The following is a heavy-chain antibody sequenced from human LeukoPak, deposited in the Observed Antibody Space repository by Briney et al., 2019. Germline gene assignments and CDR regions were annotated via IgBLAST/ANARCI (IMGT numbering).Heavy chain of an antibody. V-gene: IGHV4-59*01. J-gene: IGHJ4*02. CDR1: GGALSSYY. Sequence: SETLSLTCTVPGGALSSYYWSWMRQPPSKGLEWIGYMYYSGSNNYNPSLKSRVTISVDTFKNQFSLKLSSVTAADTAVYYCASGSYTHYYFDYWGQGTLVTVSS. CDR3: ASGSYTHYYFDY. CDR2: MYYSGSN. D-gene: IGHD1-26*01.